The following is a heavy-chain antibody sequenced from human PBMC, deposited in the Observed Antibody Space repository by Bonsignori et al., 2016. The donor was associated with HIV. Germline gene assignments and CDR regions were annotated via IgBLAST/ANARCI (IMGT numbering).Heavy chain of an antibody. D-gene: IGHD3-3*01. CDR2: IYSGGST. V-gene: IGHV3-66*01. J-gene: IGHJ3*02. CDR1: GFTVSSNY. CDR3: ARESLRYDFWSGYYRGDAFDI. Sequence: GGSLRLSCAASGFTVSSNYMSWVRQAPGKGLEWVSVIYSGGSTYYADSVKGRFTISRDNSKNTLYLQMNSLRAEDTAVYYCARESLRYDFWSGYYRGDAFDIWGQGTMVTVSS.